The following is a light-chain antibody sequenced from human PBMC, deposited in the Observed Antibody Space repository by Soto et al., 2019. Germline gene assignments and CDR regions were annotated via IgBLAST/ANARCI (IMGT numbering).Light chain of an antibody. CDR2: AAS. CDR1: QSISTY. J-gene: IGKJ4*01. CDR3: QQSYRTPRT. Sequence: DIQMTQSPSSLSAFVGDRVIITCRASQSISTYLNWYQQKPGKAPKLLIYAASSLQSGVPSRFSGSGSGTDFTLTISSLQPEDFATYYCQQSYRTPRTFGGGTKVEIK. V-gene: IGKV1-39*01.